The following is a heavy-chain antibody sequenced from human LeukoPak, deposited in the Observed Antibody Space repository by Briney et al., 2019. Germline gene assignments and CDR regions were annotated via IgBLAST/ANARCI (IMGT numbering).Heavy chain of an antibody. J-gene: IGHJ4*02. Sequence: GGSLRLSCAASGFTFSNYAMSWVRQAPGKGLEWVSGITGSGGGTYYADSVKGRFTISRDNSKNTLYLQMNSLRAEDTAVYYCARNTYFDYWGQGTLVTVSS. CDR2: ITGSGGGT. CDR1: GFTFSNYA. CDR3: ARNTYFDY. V-gene: IGHV3-23*01.